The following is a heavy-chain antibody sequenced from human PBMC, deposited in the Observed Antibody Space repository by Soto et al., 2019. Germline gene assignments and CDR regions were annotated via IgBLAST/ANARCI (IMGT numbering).Heavy chain of an antibody. Sequence: ASVKVSCKASGYTFTSCAMHWVRQAPGQRLEWMGWINAGNGDTNYSQKFQGKVTISRDTSANTVYMGLSSLRSEDTAVYYCARGSSGSYLIDYWGQGTLVTVSS. CDR1: GYTFTSCA. V-gene: IGHV1-3*01. D-gene: IGHD1-26*01. CDR3: ARGSSGSYLIDY. CDR2: INAGNGDT. J-gene: IGHJ4*02.